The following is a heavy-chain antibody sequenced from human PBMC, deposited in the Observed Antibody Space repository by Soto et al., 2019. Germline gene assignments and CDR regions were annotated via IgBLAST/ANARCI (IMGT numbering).Heavy chain of an antibody. CDR3: ARSLTTVTRSAFDI. CDR2: IYYSGST. V-gene: IGHV4-59*01. CDR1: GGSISSYY. Sequence: QVQLQESGPGLVKPSETLSLTCTVSGGSISSYYWSWIRQPPGKGLEWIGYIYYSGSTNYNPSLKSRVTISVDTSKNQFSLKLSSVTAADTAVYYCARSLTTVTRSAFDIWGQGTMVTVSS. D-gene: IGHD4-17*01. J-gene: IGHJ3*02.